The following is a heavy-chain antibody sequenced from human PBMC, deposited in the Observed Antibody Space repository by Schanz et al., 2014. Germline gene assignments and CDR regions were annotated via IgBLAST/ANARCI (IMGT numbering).Heavy chain of an antibody. CDR2: ISYSGVT. CDR1: GFTFSSYA. D-gene: IGHD3-10*01. Sequence: QVQLVESGGGLVKPGGSLRLSCAASGFTFSSYAMSWVRQAPGKGLEWIGYISYSGVTYYNPSLKSRVTISMHTSKNQFSLKLSSVTAADTAVYYCARGLRPFAELSAYWGQGTLVTVSS. J-gene: IGHJ4*02. CDR3: ARGLRPFAELSAY. V-gene: IGHV4-59*06.